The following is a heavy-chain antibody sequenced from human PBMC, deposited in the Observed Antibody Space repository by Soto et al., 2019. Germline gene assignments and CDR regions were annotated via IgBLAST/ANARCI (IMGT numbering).Heavy chain of an antibody. D-gene: IGHD3-22*01. Sequence: PSETLSLTCTVSGFSISSSSYYWGWIRQPPGKGLEWIGSIYYSGSTYYNPSLKSRVTISVDTSKNQFSLKLSSVTAADTAVYYCARALRGTMIVVAHFDYWGQGTLVTVSS. CDR2: IYYSGST. V-gene: IGHV4-39*01. CDR1: GFSISSSSYY. J-gene: IGHJ4*02. CDR3: ARALRGTMIVVAHFDY.